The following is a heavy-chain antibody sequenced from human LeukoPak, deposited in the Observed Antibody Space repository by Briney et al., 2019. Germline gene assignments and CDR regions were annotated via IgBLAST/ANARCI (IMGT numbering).Heavy chain of an antibody. D-gene: IGHD6-13*01. CDR1: GFTLSSYE. CDR2: ISSSGSTI. Sequence: TGGSLRLSCAASGFTLSSYEMNWVRQAPGKGLEWVSYISSSGSTIYYADSVKGRFTISRDNAKNSLYLQMNSLRAEDTAVYYCARESLARAIAAAGTGWFDPWGQGTLVTVSS. CDR3: ARESLARAIAAAGTGWFDP. J-gene: IGHJ5*02. V-gene: IGHV3-48*03.